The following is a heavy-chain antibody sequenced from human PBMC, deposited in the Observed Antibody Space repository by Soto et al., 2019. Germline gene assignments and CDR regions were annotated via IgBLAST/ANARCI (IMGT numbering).Heavy chain of an antibody. J-gene: IGHJ4*02. CDR1: GFSLCSSGVG. Sequence: QITLKESGPTLVKPTQTLTLTCTFSGFSLCSSGVGVGWIRQPPGKALEWLALIYWDDDKHYSPSLRTRLTITKDTSKNQVVLTMTNMDPVDTATYYCAHRAGSLNFESWGQGTLVTVSS. D-gene: IGHD3-10*01. CDR3: AHRAGSLNFES. CDR2: IYWDDDK. V-gene: IGHV2-5*02.